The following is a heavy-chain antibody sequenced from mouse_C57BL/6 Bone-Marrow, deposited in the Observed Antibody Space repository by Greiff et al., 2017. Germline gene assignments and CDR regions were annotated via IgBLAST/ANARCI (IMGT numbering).Heavy chain of an antibody. D-gene: IGHD2-4*01. Sequence: SGSELRSPGSSVKLSCKDFDSEVFPIAYMSWVRQKPGHGFEWIGGILPSIGRTIYGDKFEDKATLDADTLSNTAYLELNSLASEDSAYYCCARGDYDTWFAYWGQGTLVTVSA. J-gene: IGHJ3*01. CDR2: ILPSIGRT. CDR3: ARGDYDTWFAY. V-gene: IGHV15-2*01. CDR1: DSEVFPIAY.